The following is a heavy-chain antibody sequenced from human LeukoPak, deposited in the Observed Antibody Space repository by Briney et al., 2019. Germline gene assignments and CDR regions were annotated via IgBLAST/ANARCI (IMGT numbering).Heavy chain of an antibody. D-gene: IGHD6-13*01. CDR3: ARVSGSAAAARGYFDL. J-gene: IGHJ4*02. Sequence: PGGSLRLSCAASGFTFSSYAMHWVRQAPGKGLEWVAVISYDGSNKYYADSVKGRFTISRDNSKNTLYVQMDSLTTEDTALYYCARVSGSAAAARGYFDLWGQGALVTVSS. V-gene: IGHV3-30-3*01. CDR1: GFTFSSYA. CDR2: ISYDGSNK.